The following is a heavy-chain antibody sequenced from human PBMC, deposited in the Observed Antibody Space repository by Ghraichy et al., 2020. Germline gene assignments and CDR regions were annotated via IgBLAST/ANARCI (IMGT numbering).Heavy chain of an antibody. J-gene: IGHJ4*02. CDR1: GFTFSDAW. D-gene: IGHD6-19*01. Sequence: GGSLRLSCAASGFTFSDAWMNWVRQAPGKGLEWVGRILSKSDGGTTDYTAPVKGRFTISRDDSKNTLYLQMNGLRTEDTAIYYCTTGDSSGWLRADYWGQGTLVTVSS. V-gene: IGHV3-15*01. CDR3: TTGDSSGWLRADY. CDR2: ILSKSDGGTT.